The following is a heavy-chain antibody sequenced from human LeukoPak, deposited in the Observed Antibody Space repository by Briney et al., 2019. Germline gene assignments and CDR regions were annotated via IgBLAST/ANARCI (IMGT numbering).Heavy chain of an antibody. CDR3: VRGRGVKADY. D-gene: IGHD3-16*01. CDR2: INPNSGGT. CDR1: GYTFTGYY. J-gene: IGHJ4*02. V-gene: IGHV1-2*02. Sequence: ASVKVSCKASGYTFTGYYMHWVRQAPGRGLEWMGWINPNSGGTNYAQKFQGRVTTTRDTSISTAYMELSRLRSDDTAVYYCVRGRGVKADYWGQGTLVTVSS.